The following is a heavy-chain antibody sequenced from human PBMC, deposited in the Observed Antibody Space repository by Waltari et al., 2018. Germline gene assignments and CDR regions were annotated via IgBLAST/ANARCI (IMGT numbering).Heavy chain of an antibody. D-gene: IGHD3-10*01. Sequence: VQLVQSGAEVKKPGATVKISCKASGYTFTDYYMHWVQQAPGKGLEWMGGIIPIFGTANYAQKFQGRVTITTDESTSTAYMELSSLRSEDTAVYYCARVGGSYYFDYWGQGTMVTVS. V-gene: IGHV1-69*05. CDR3: ARVGGSYYFDY. J-gene: IGHJ4*03. CDR1: GYTFTDYY. CDR2: IIPIFGTA.